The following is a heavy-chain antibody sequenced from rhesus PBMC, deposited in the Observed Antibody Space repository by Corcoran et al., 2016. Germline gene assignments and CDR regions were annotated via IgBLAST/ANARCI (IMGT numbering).Heavy chain of an antibody. CDR3: TRGGYSWYFDL. D-gene: IGHD5-42*01. Sequence: EVQLVESGGGLVQPGGSLRLSCAASGFTFSDYYMSWVRRAPGKGVEWVSSIVSACSYIYYAESVKGRFTISIDNAKNSLSLQMNSLKTEDTAVYYCTRGGYSWYFDLWGPGTPITISS. V-gene: IGHV3S16*01. CDR2: IVSACSYI. J-gene: IGHJ2*01. CDR1: GFTFSDYY.